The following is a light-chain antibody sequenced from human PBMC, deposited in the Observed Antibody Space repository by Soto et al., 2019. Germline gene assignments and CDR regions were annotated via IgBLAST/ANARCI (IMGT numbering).Light chain of an antibody. CDR3: QHYKSYWT. CDR1: QRISTW. Sequence: IELTQSPSSLPASVGDGVTITCRASQRISTWLAWYQQKPGKAPKLLISDASSLETGVPSRLSGSGSGTEFALTINSLQPDDFATDDCQHYKSYWTFGQGTKVDIK. V-gene: IGKV1-5*01. CDR2: DAS. J-gene: IGKJ1*01.